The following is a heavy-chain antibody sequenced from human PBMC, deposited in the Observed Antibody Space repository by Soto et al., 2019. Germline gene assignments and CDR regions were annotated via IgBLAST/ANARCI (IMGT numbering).Heavy chain of an antibody. D-gene: IGHD3-22*01. CDR2: VYSSGNT. CDR3: ARDLILDAFDI. V-gene: IGHV4-59*01. J-gene: IGHJ3*02. Sequence: SETLSLNCSVSGDSIRNYNWNWIRQSPGKGLEWIGYVYSSGNTNYNPSLKSRVTMSLDTSKNQFSLRLSSVTAADTAIYYCARDLILDAFDIWGQGTMVTVSS. CDR1: GDSIRNYN.